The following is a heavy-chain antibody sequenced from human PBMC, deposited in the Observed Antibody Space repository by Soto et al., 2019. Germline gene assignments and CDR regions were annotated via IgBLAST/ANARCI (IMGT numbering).Heavy chain of an antibody. CDR2: ISSTGSTI. V-gene: IGHV3-11*01. J-gene: IGHJ5*02. CDR1: GFTFSDYN. D-gene: IGHD2-21*01. CDR3: AREFGDTGWFDP. Sequence: PGGSLRLSCAASGFTFSDYNMNWIRQAPGKGLEWVSYISSTGSTISYPDSLKGRFTISRDNSKNSLYLEMYSLRADDTAVYYCAREFGDTGWFDPWGQGTLVTVSS.